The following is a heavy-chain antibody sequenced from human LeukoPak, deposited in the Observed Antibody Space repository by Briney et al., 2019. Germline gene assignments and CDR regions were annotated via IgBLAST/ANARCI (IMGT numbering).Heavy chain of an antibody. CDR2: IYTSGST. Sequence: SQTLSLTCTVSGVSISSGSYYWSWIRQPAGKGLEWIGRIYTSGSTNYNPSLKSRVTISVDTSKNQFSLKLSSVTAADTAVYYCARSSGYDSGWFDPWGQGTLVTVSS. D-gene: IGHD5-12*01. CDR3: ARSSGYDSGWFDP. J-gene: IGHJ5*02. V-gene: IGHV4-61*02. CDR1: GVSISSGSYY.